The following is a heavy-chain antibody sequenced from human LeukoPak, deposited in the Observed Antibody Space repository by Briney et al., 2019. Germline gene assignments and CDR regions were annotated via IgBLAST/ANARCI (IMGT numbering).Heavy chain of an antibody. V-gene: IGHV3-30*04. CDR2: ISYDGSNK. Sequence: GGSLRLSCAASGFTFSSYAMPWVRQAPGKGLEWVAVISYDGSNKYYADSVKGRFTISRDNSKNTLYLQMNSLRAEDTAVYYCARDWEDYVLDYWGQGTLVTVSS. J-gene: IGHJ4*02. CDR1: GFTFSSYA. CDR3: ARDWEDYVLDY. D-gene: IGHD4-17*01.